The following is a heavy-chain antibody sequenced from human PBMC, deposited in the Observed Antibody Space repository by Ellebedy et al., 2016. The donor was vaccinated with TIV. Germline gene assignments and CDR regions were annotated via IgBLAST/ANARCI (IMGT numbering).Heavy chain of an antibody. CDR3: AREYNWFDA. Sequence: LRLSXTVSGGSISSGSYYWSWIRQPAGKGLEWIGRIYTSGSTNYNPSLKSRVTMSVDTSKNQFSLKLSSVTAADTAVYYCAREYNWFDAWGQGTLVTVSA. CDR1: GGSISSGSYY. CDR2: IYTSGST. J-gene: IGHJ5*02. V-gene: IGHV4-61*02.